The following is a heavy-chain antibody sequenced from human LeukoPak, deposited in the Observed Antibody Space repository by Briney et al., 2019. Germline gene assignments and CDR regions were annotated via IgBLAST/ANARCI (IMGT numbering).Heavy chain of an antibody. CDR2: INPNSGGT. J-gene: IGHJ5*02. D-gene: IGHD1-1*01. CDR3: ARDLSTTGTTCWFDP. V-gene: IGHV1-2*06. CDR1: GYTFTGYY. Sequence: ASVKVSCKASGYTFTGYYMHWVRQAPGQGLEWMGRINPNSGGTNYGQKIQGRVTMTRDTSIRTAYMELSRLRSDDTAVYYCARDLSTTGTTCWFDPWGQGTLVTVSS.